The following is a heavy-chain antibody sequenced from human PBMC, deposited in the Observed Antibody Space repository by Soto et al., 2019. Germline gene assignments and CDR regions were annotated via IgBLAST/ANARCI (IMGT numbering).Heavy chain of an antibody. V-gene: IGHV4-30-4*01. CDR1: GGSISSGEYF. CDR2: IYHTGST. CDR3: ATGPGLDSYGLLFDP. D-gene: IGHD5-18*01. Sequence: SSETLSLTCTVSGGSISSGEYFWSWIRQPPGKGLEWIGYIYHTGSTYYNPSLKSRITISVDTSKNQISLKLTSLTAADTAVYYCATGPGLDSYGLLFDPWGQGTLVTVSS. J-gene: IGHJ5*02.